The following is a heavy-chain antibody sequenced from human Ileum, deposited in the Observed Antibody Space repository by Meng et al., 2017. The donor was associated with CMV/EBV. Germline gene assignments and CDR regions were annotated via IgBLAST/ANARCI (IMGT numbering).Heavy chain of an antibody. J-gene: IGHJ4*02. Sequence: VSVVGCGGAFVKPGGSRRRSCGASGFSFSDFHMNWIRQAPGKGPEWVSFISRDNTYTNYADSVKGRFTISRDNAKNLLFLQMNSLRVEDTALYYCARGHYDSFWGRGTLVTVSS. D-gene: IGHD3-22*01. CDR2: ISRDNTYT. CDR3: ARGHYDSF. CDR1: GFSFSDFH. V-gene: IGHV3-11*06.